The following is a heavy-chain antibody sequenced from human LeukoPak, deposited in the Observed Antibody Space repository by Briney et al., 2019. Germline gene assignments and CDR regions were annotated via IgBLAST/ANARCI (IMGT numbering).Heavy chain of an antibody. Sequence: GGCLRLSCAASGFTFSSYAMSWVRQAPGKGLEWVAVISYDGSNKYYTDSVKGRFTISRDNSKNTLHLQMSSLRPEDTGIYYCAQIRLGELSTFDYWGRGTLVTISS. D-gene: IGHD3-16*02. V-gene: IGHV3-30*03. CDR3: AQIRLGELSTFDY. CDR2: ISYDGSNK. J-gene: IGHJ4*02. CDR1: GFTFSSYA.